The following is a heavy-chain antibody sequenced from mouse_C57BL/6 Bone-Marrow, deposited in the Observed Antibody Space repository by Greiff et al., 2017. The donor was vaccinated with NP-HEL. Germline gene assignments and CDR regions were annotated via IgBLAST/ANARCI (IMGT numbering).Heavy chain of an antibody. V-gene: IGHV7-1*01. Sequence: EVHLVESGGGLVQSGRSLRLSCATSGFTFSDFYMEWVRQAPGKGLEWIAASRNKANDYTTEYSASVKGRFIVSRDTSQSILYLQMNALRAEDTAIYYCARDADYDYHYYAMDYWGQGTSVTVSS. D-gene: IGHD2-4*01. CDR1: GFTFSDFY. CDR3: ARDADYDYHYYAMDY. CDR2: SRNKANDYTT. J-gene: IGHJ4*01.